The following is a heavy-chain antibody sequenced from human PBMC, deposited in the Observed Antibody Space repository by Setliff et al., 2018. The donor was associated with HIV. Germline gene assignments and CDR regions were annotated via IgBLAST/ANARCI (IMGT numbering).Heavy chain of an antibody. CDR2: IYYSGST. CDR1: GGSINNDIYF. J-gene: IGHJ4*02. V-gene: IGHV4-31*03. CDR3: ARSGSSSPDYFDY. Sequence: SETLSLTCTVSGGSINNDIYFWSWIRQYPGKGLEWTGYIYYSGSTYYNPSLKSRITISVDTSKNQFSLRLSSVTAADTAVYYCARSGSSSPDYFDYWGQGTLVTVSS. D-gene: IGHD6-6*01.